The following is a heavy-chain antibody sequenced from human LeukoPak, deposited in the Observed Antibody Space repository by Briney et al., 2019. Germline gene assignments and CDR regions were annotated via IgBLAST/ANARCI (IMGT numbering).Heavy chain of an antibody. Sequence: SETLSLTCTVSGGSISSYYWSWIRQPPGKGLEWIGYIYYSGSTNYNPSLKSRVTISVDTSKNQFSLKLSSVTAADTAVYYCATLAAPYWGQGTLVTVSS. D-gene: IGHD6-13*01. CDR1: GGSISSYY. CDR3: ATLAAPY. J-gene: IGHJ4*02. CDR2: IYYSGST. V-gene: IGHV4-59*01.